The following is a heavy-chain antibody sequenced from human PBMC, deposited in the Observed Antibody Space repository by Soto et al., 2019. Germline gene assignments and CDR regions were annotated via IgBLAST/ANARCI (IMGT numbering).Heavy chain of an antibody. Sequence: VQLQESGPGLVKPSETLSLTCTVSGASISSNYWSWVRQAPGKGLEWIGSVYYTGSPSYTPSLKGRLIISVETSMKHFALILSSVTAADTAIYYCARGRPGILDSWGQGTLVSVSS. J-gene: IGHJ5*02. D-gene: IGHD3-10*01. CDR3: ARGRPGILDS. V-gene: IGHV4-59*01. CDR2: VYYTGSP. CDR1: GASISSNY.